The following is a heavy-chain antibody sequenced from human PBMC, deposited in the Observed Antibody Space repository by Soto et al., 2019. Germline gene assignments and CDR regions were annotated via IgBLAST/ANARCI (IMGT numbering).Heavy chain of an antibody. J-gene: IGHJ6*02. CDR1: GGSISSGGYS. V-gene: IGHV4-30-2*01. CDR3: ARLCVAARPNYYYGMDV. D-gene: IGHD6-6*01. Sequence: SETLSLTCAVSGGSISSGGYSWSWIRQPPGKGLEWIGYIYHSGSTYYNPSLKSRVTISVDRSKNQFSLKLSSVTAADTAVYYCARLCVAARPNYYYGMDVWGQGTTVTVSS. CDR2: IYHSGST.